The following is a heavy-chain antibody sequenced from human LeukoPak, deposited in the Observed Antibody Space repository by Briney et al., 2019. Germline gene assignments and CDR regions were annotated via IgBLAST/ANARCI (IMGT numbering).Heavy chain of an antibody. CDR3: ARNGSTTVVVTAPPSGEVGFDY. Sequence: SETLSLTCAVYGGSFSDYYWSWIRQPPGKGLEWIGDINHSGSTNYNPSLKSRVTISVGTSKNQFSLKLSSVTAADTAVYYCARNGSTTVVVTAPPSGEVGFDYWGQGTLVTVSS. J-gene: IGHJ4*02. D-gene: IGHD2-21*02. CDR1: GGSFSDYY. CDR2: INHSGST. V-gene: IGHV4-34*01.